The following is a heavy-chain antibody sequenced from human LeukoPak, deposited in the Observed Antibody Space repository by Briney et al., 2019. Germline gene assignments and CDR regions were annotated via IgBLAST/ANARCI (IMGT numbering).Heavy chain of an antibody. D-gene: IGHD6-19*01. CDR1: GFTFSSYG. Sequence: GGSLRLSCAASGFTFSSYGMSWVRQAPGKGLEWVSAISGSCGSTYYADSVKGRFTISRDNSKNTLYLQMNSLRAEDTAVYYCAKRYAVAGHFDYWGQGTLVTVSS. V-gene: IGHV3-23*01. CDR2: ISGSCGST. CDR3: AKRYAVAGHFDY. J-gene: IGHJ4*02.